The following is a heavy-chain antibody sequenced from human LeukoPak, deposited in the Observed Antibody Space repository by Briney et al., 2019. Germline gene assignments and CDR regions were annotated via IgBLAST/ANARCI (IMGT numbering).Heavy chain of an antibody. Sequence: ASVKVSCKASGYTFTSHGLSWARQAPGQGLEWTGRISIYSGNTNYAQKFQDRISMTTDTSTNTAYMELRSLKSDDTAVYYCARDPGGTWGFDYWGQGALVTVFS. CDR1: GYTFTSHG. J-gene: IGHJ4*02. V-gene: IGHV1-18*01. D-gene: IGHD7-27*01. CDR2: ISIYSGNT. CDR3: ARDPGGTWGFDY.